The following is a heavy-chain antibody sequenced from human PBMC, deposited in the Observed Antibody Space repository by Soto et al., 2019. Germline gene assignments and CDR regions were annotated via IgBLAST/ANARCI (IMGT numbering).Heavy chain of an antibody. CDR1: GGTFSSYA. V-gene: IGHV1-69*01. J-gene: IGHJ2*01. CDR3: ARYNTVTTTREWYFDL. CDR2: IIPIFGTA. D-gene: IGHD4-17*01. Sequence: QVRLVQSGAEVKKPGSSVKVSCKASGGTFSSYAISWVRQAPGQGLEWMGGIIPIFGTANYAQKFQGRVTITADESTSTAYMELSSLRSEDTAVYYCARYNTVTTTREWYFDLWGRGTLVTVSS.